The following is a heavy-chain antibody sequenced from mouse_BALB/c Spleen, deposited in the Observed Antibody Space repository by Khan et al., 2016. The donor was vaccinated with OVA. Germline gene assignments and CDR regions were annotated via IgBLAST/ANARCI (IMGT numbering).Heavy chain of an antibody. V-gene: IGHV14-3*02. Sequence: EVQLQESGAELVKPGASVKLSCTASGFNIKDTYMHWVKQRPEQGLEWIGRIDTANGNTKYDPKFQGRATLTADTSTNTAYLQISSLTSEDTAAYYCARINAWGQGTTLTVSS. J-gene: IGHJ2*01. CDR2: IDTANGNT. CDR3: ARINA. CDR1: GFNIKDTY.